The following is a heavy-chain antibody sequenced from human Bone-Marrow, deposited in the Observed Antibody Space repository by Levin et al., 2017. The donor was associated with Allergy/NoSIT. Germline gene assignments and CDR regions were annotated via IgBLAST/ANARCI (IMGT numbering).Heavy chain of an antibody. CDR1: GFTFSTYG. J-gene: IGHJ3*02. V-gene: IGHV3-30*18. D-gene: IGHD2-2*01. CDR2: ISYDGSN. CDR3: AKDMYQRDAFDI. Sequence: GGSLRLSCAASGFTFSTYGMHWVRQAPGKGLEWVAVISYDGSNNYADSVKGRFTISRDNSKNTLYLQMNSLRAEDTAVYYCAKDMYQRDAFDIWGQGTMVTVSS.